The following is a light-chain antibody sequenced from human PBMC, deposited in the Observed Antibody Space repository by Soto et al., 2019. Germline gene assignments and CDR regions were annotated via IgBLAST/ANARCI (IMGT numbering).Light chain of an antibody. CDR2: DVT. CDR1: SSDVGGYNY. J-gene: IGLJ1*01. V-gene: IGLV2-14*03. CDR3: TSFTSGSTPYV. Sequence: QSVLTQPASVSGSPGQSITISCAGTSSDVGGYNYVSWYQQLPGKAPQLVIYDVTHRPSGVSDRFSGSRSGNTASLTISGLQAEDEADYYCTSFTSGSTPYVLGNGTKVTVL.